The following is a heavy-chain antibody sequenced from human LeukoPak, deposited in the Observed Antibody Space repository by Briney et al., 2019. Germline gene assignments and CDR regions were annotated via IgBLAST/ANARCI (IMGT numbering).Heavy chain of an antibody. Sequence: SETLSLTCTVSSGSISSYLRSWIRQPPGKGLEWIGYISYSGSTNYNPSLKSRVTISVDTSRNQFSLKLNSVTAADTAVYYCARRNYGDDDHYFDDWGQGTLVTVSS. V-gene: IGHV4-59*08. J-gene: IGHJ4*02. CDR3: ARRNYGDDDHYFDD. CDR1: SGSISSYL. CDR2: ISYSGST. D-gene: IGHD4-17*01.